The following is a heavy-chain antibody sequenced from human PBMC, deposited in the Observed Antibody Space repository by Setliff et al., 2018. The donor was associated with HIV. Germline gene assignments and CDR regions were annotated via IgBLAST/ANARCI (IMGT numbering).Heavy chain of an antibody. CDR3: VRGLGSEFDY. D-gene: IGHD2-15*01. CDR2: IKSKTDSYNT. Sequence: GGSLRLSCAASGFTFSNAWMNWVRQAPGKGLEWVGRIKSKTDSYNTNYAASVKGRFTIARDDSKKSLYLQMNSLKIEDTAVYYCVRGLGSEFDYWGQGTLVTVSS. CDR1: GFTFSNAW. V-gene: IGHV3-72*01. J-gene: IGHJ4*02.